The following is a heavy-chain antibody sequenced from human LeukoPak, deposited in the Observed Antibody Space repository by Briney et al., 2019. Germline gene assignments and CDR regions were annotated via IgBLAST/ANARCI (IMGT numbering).Heavy chain of an antibody. CDR2: IDPNSGGT. CDR1: GYTFTDYY. D-gene: IGHD4-11*01. CDR3: ARGGPSPTTVTSNWYFDL. Sequence: ASVKVSCKASGYTFTDYYMHWVQQAPEQGLEWMGWIDPNSGGTKYAQRFQGRVTMTRDTSITTAYMELSRLRSDDTAVYYCARGGPSPTTVTSNWYFDLWGRGTLVTVSS. J-gene: IGHJ2*01. V-gene: IGHV1-2*02.